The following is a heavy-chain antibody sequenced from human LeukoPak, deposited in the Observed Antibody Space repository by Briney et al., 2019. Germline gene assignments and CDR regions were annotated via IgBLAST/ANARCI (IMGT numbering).Heavy chain of an antibody. CDR2: ITGDGRST. D-gene: IGHD1-26*01. Sequence: GGSLRLSCAASGFTFSRYWMHWVRLAPGKGLVWVSHITGDGRSTGYADSVRGRFTISRDNAKNTLFLQMSSLRAEHTSVYYCARDRNTGSSYENLFEYWGQGSLVTVSS. V-gene: IGHV3-74*01. CDR1: GFTFSRYW. J-gene: IGHJ4*02. CDR3: ARDRNTGSSYENLFEY.